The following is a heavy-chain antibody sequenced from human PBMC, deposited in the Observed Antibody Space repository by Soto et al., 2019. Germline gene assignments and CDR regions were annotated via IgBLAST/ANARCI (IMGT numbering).Heavy chain of an antibody. V-gene: IGHV3-21*06. J-gene: IGHJ4*02. Sequence: LRLSCAASGFTFTRYSMNWVRQAPGKGLEWASSISSTTNYIYYGDSMKGRFTISRDNAKNSLYLEMNSLRAEDTAVYYCARESEDLTSNFDYWGQGTLVTVSS. CDR1: GFTFTRYS. CDR2: ISSTTNYI. CDR3: ARESEDLTSNFDY.